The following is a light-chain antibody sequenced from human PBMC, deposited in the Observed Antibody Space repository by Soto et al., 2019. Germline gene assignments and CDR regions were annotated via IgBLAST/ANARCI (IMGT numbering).Light chain of an antibody. CDR2: DAS. J-gene: IGKJ1*01. Sequence: EIVLTQSPDTLSLSPGERATLSCRASQSVTYDQLAWYRQTPGQAPRPLIFDASTRATGIPARFSGSGSGTEFTLTISSLQSEDFAVYYCQQYNNWPRTFGQGTKVDIK. V-gene: IGKV3-15*01. CDR1: QSVTYD. CDR3: QQYNNWPRT.